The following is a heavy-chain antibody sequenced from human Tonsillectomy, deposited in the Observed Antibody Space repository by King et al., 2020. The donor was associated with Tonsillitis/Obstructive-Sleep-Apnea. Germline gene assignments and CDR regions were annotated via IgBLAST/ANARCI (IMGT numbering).Heavy chain of an antibody. CDR2: ISGSGGST. J-gene: IGHJ6*02. D-gene: IGHD3-22*01. CDR3: CSDSSGYYYYGMDV. V-gene: IGHV3-23*04. Sequence: VQLVESGGGLVQPGGSLRLSCAASGFTFSSYAMSWVRQAPGKGLEWVSAISGSGGSTYYADSVKGRFTISRDNSKNTRYLQMNSLRDEDTAVYYCCSDSSGYYYYGMDVWGQGTTVTVSS. CDR1: GFTFSSYA.